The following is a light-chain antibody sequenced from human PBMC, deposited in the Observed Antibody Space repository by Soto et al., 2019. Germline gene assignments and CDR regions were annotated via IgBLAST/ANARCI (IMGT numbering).Light chain of an antibody. CDR3: QEYTPSFTWT. Sequence: DIQMTQSPSSVSVSVGDRVTITCRASQSISSWLAWYQQKPGKAPKLLIYDASSLESGVPSRFSGNGSGTEFTLTISSLQPDDFATYYCQEYTPSFTWTFGQGTKVDIK. CDR1: QSISSW. CDR2: DAS. J-gene: IGKJ1*01. V-gene: IGKV1-5*01.